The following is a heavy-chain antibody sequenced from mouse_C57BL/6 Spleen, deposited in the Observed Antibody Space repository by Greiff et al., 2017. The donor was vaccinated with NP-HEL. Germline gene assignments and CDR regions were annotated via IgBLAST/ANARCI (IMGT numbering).Heavy chain of an antibody. D-gene: IGHD1-1*01. J-gene: IGHJ4*01. Sequence: QVQLQQPGAELVKPGASVKLSCKASGYTFTSYWMQWVKQRPGQGLEWIGEIDPSDSYTNYNQKFKGKATLTVDTSSSTAYMQLSSLTSEDSAVYYCARGDYYYGSSHYYAMDYWGQGTSVTVSS. V-gene: IGHV1-50*01. CDR1: GYTFTSYW. CDR2: IDPSDSYT. CDR3: ARGDYYYGSSHYYAMDY.